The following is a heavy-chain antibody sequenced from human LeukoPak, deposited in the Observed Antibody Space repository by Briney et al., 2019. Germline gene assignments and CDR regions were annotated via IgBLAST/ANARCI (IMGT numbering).Heavy chain of an antibody. D-gene: IGHD6-13*01. Sequence: GGSLRLSCAASGFTFSSYGMHWVRQAPGKGLEWVAVIWYDGSNKYYADSVKGRFTISRDNSRNTLYLQMNSLRAEDTAVYYCAKDLRGPAAGTWYFDLWGRGTLVTVSS. CDR2: IWYDGSNK. V-gene: IGHV3-33*03. J-gene: IGHJ2*01. CDR3: AKDLRGPAAGTWYFDL. CDR1: GFTFSSYG.